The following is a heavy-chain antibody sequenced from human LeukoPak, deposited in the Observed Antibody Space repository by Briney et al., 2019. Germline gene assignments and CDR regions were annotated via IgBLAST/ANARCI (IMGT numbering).Heavy chain of an antibody. Sequence: SETLSLTCTVSGGSISRYAWSWIRQPPGKGLEWIGYIYYSGSTNYNPSLKSRVTISVDTSKNQFSLKLSSVTAADTAVYYCARDFYDSRGDAFDIWGQGTMVTVSS. CDR1: GGSISRYA. CDR3: ARDFYDSRGDAFDI. J-gene: IGHJ3*02. CDR2: IYYSGST. V-gene: IGHV4-59*01. D-gene: IGHD3-22*01.